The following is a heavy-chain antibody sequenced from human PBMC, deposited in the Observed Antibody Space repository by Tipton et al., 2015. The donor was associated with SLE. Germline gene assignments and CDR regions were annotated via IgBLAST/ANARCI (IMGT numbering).Heavy chain of an antibody. CDR1: GGSISSSSYY. CDR2: IYYSGST. D-gene: IGHD4-17*01. CDR3: ARHDYGDYGYFDY. Sequence: TLSLTCTVSGGSISSSSYYWGWIRQPPGKGLEWIGSIYYSGSTYYNPSLKSRVTISVDTSKNQFSLKLSSVTAADTAVYYWARHDYGDYGYFDYWGQGTLATVSS. V-gene: IGHV4-39*01. J-gene: IGHJ4*02.